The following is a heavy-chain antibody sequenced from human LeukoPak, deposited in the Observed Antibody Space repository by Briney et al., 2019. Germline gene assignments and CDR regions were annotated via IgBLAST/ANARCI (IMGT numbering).Heavy chain of an antibody. J-gene: IGHJ4*02. CDR3: AKDQGSGGLVDY. CDR2: ISGSGGST. CDR1: GFTFSSYA. V-gene: IGHV3-23*01. D-gene: IGHD3-10*01. Sequence: GGSLRLSCAASGFTFSSYAMSWVRQAPGKGLGWVSVISGSGGSTYYADSVKGRFTISRDNSKNTLYLQMNSLRAEDTAVYYCAKDQGSGGLVDYWGQGTLVTVSS.